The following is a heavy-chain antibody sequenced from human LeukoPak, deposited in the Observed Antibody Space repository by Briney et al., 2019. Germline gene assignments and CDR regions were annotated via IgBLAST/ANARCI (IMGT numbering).Heavy chain of an antibody. CDR2: ISAYNGNT. CDR1: GYTFTSYG. D-gene: IGHD6-13*01. J-gene: IGHJ6*03. Sequence: ASVKVSCKASGYTFTSYGISWVRQAPGQGLEWMGWISAYNGNTNYAQKLQGRVTMTTDASTSTAYMELRSLRSDDTGVYYCARGILAAAGNYYYSYMDVWGKGTTVTISS. CDR3: ARGILAAAGNYYYSYMDV. V-gene: IGHV1-18*01.